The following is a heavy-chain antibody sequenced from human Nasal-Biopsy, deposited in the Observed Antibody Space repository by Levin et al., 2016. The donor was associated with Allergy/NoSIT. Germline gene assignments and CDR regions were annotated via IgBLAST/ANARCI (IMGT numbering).Heavy chain of an antibody. D-gene: IGHD6-19*01. CDR2: INSGGSTT. CDR1: TFIVSRNY. CDR3: ARVGMAVGGFFYYYAMDL. J-gene: IGHJ6*02. Sequence: GGSLRLSCTASTFIVSRNYMTWVRQAPGKGLEWISYINSGGSTTYYADSVRGRFTISRDTAKNSLFLQMNSLRDEDTAIYFCARVGMAVGGFFYYYAMDLWGQGTTVIVSS. V-gene: IGHV3-48*02.